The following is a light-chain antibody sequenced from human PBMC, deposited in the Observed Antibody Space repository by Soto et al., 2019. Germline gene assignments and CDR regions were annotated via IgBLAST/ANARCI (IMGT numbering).Light chain of an antibody. CDR3: QQYSRSPFT. Sequence: EIVLTQSPGTLSLSPGERATLSCRASQRVTNNFLACCQQKPGLAPRLLIHGASTTASGVPDRFSGGGSGTDFVLTISRLEPEDFAVYYCQQYSRSPFTFGQGTKLQIK. CDR1: QRVTNNF. J-gene: IGKJ2*01. V-gene: IGKV3-20*01. CDR2: GAS.